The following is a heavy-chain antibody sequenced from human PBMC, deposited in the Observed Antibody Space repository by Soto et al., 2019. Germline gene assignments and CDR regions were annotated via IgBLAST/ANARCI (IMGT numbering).Heavy chain of an antibody. J-gene: IGHJ4*02. V-gene: IGHV3-64D*06. CDR3: VKVIYDSGWYGFYFDY. CDR1: GVTFSNHA. D-gene: IGHD6-19*01. Sequence: GGSLRLSCSASGVTFSNHAMHWVRQAPGQGLEYLSAISRKGDNTYYADSVKGRCTISRDNSKNTLYFQLTSLRTEDTGVYYCVKVIYDSGWYGFYFDYWGQGTLVTVSS. CDR2: ISRKGDNT.